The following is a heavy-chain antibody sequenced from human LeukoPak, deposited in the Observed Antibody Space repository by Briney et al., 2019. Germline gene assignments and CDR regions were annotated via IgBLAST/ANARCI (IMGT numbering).Heavy chain of an antibody. J-gene: IGHJ4*02. CDR1: GFTFSSYG. D-gene: IGHD6-13*01. CDR3: TRERKSGIAAFDY. Sequence: GRSLRLSCAASGFTFSSYGMHWVRQAPGKGLEWVAVIWYDGINKFHADSVRGRFTISRDNSKNTEYLQMNSLRAEDTAVYYCTRERKSGIAAFDYWGQGTLVTVSS. V-gene: IGHV3-33*01. CDR2: IWYDGINK.